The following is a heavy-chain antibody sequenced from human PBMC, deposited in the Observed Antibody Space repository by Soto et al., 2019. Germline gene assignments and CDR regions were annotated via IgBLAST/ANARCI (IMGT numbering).Heavy chain of an antibody. CDR1: GGTFSSYA. V-gene: IGHV1-69*13. CDR3: ARSFTMFRGVIRGDYYSGMDV. Sequence: GASVKVSCKASGGTFSSYAISWVRQAPGQGLEWMGGIIPIFGTANYAQKFQGRVTITADESTSTAYMELSSLRSEDTAVYYCARSFTMFRGVIRGDYYSGMDVWGQGPTVTVSS. D-gene: IGHD3-10*01. CDR2: IIPIFGTA. J-gene: IGHJ6*02.